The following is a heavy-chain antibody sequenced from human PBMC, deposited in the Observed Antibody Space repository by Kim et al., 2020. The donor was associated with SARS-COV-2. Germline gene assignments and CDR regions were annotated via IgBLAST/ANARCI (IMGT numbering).Heavy chain of an antibody. J-gene: IGHJ4*01. CDR3: ARGDYGSGNYQGEDDF. Sequence: GGSLRLSCGASGFIISTSGMHWVRQAPGKGLEWVAVIYYHGSSKYYAASVKGRFTISRDNSKKTGFLQMNSLRHEDTATYYCARGDYGSGNYQGEDDF. V-gene: IGHV3-33*01. CDR1: GFIISTSG. CDR2: IYYHGSSK. D-gene: IGHD3-10*01.